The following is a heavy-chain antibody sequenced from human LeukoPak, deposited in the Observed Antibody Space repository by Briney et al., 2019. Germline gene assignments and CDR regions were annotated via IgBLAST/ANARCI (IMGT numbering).Heavy chain of an antibody. CDR3: ARAVGPFDF. J-gene: IGHJ3*01. CDR2: ISGSGGST. CDR1: GFTFSSYA. Sequence: GGSLRLSCAASGFTFSSYAMSWVRQAPGKGLEWVSSISGSGGSTYYADSVKGRFTISRDNSKNTLYLQMNSLRAEDTAMYYCARAVGPFDFWGPGTLVIVSS. V-gene: IGHV3-23*01.